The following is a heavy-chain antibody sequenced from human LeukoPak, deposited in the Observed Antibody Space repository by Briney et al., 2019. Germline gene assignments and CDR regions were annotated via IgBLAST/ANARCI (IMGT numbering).Heavy chain of an antibody. CDR1: GFTFSSYA. V-gene: IGHV3-23*01. CDR3: AIMHRYYNGSGYWVQ. Sequence: PGGSLRLSCVASGFTFSSYAMSWVRQAPGKGLEWVSGISTSGGSTSYADSVKGRFTISRDNPRNTLYMQMNSLRDEDTAVYYCAIMHRYYNGSGYWVQWGQGTLVTVSS. D-gene: IGHD3-22*01. J-gene: IGHJ4*02. CDR2: ISTSGGST.